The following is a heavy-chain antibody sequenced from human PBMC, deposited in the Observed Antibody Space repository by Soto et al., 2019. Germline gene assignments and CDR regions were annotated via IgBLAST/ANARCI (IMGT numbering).Heavy chain of an antibody. CDR2: ISSTSSQT. V-gene: IGHV3-11*06. D-gene: IGHD6-19*01. J-gene: IGHJ6*02. Sequence: GGSLRLSCAASGFTFSDYYITWIRQAPGKGLEWVSYISSTSSQTNYSESVKGRFTIARDNPKNSLYLQMNSLRVEDTAVYYCARVGSSGWTGGMDVWGQAT. CDR3: ARVGSSGWTGGMDV. CDR1: GFTFSDYY.